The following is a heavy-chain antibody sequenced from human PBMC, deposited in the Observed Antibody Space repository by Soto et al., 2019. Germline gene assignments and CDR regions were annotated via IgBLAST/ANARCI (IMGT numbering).Heavy chain of an antibody. CDR1: GGTFNSYA. CDR2: IIPIFGTA. CDR3: ASHWGQAKRYYYYGMDV. J-gene: IGHJ6*02. D-gene: IGHD7-27*01. Sequence: QVQLVQSGAEVKKPGSSVKVSCKASGGTFNSYAISWVRQAPGQGLEWMGGIIPIFGTADYAQKFQGRITMTADESTSTAYMELSSLRSEDTAVYYCASHWGQAKRYYYYGMDVWGQGTTVTVSS. V-gene: IGHV1-69*12.